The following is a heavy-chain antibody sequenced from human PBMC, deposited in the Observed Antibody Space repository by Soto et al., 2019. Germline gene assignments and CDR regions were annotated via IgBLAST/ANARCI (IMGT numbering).Heavy chain of an antibody. CDR1: GGSISSGGYY. J-gene: IGHJ4*02. CDR2: IYYSGST. CDR3: AREILSRYYYDSSGYLDY. D-gene: IGHD3-22*01. V-gene: IGHV4-31*03. Sequence: QLQLQESGPGLVKPSQTLSLTCTVSGGSISSGGYYWSWIRQHPGKCLEWIGYIYYSGSTYYNPSLKSRVTISVDTSKNQFSLKLSSVTAADTAVYYCAREILSRYYYDSSGYLDYWGQGTLVTVSS.